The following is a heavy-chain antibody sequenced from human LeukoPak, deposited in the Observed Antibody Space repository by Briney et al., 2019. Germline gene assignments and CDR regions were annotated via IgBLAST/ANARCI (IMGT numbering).Heavy chain of an antibody. V-gene: IGHV3-30-3*01. Sequence: GGPLRLSCAASGFTFSRYAVHWVRQAPGKGLEWVAVISSDGSKKYYADSVKGRFTISRDNSKNTLYLQVNSLRAEDTAVYYCARAEGSDSLNYYGMDVWGQGTTVTVSS. CDR3: ARAEGSDSLNYYGMDV. D-gene: IGHD2-21*02. CDR2: ISSDGSKK. J-gene: IGHJ6*02. CDR1: GFTFSRYA.